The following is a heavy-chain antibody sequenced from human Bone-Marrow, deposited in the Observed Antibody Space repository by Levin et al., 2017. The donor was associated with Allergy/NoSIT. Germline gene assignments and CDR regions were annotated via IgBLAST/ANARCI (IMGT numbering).Heavy chain of an antibody. Sequence: RSQTLSLTCTVSGVTSRSTTYYWGWIRQPPGKGLQWIGSILYSGTTYYNPSLKSRVTISVDTSKNQFSLKLSSVTAADTAVYYCARQYSSSWDDAFDIWGQGTMVTVSS. CDR1: GVTSRSTTYY. D-gene: IGHD6-13*01. CDR2: ILYSGTT. J-gene: IGHJ3*02. V-gene: IGHV4-39*01. CDR3: ARQYSSSWDDAFDI.